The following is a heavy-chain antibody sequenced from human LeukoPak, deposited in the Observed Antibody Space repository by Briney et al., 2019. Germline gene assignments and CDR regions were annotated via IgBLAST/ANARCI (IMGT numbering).Heavy chain of an antibody. CDR3: ARDDDSGSSY. CDR2: IYYSGST. J-gene: IGHJ4*02. D-gene: IGHD1-26*01. CDR1: GGSISSYY. V-gene: IGHV4-59*01. Sequence: SETLSLTCTVSGGSISSYYWSWIRQPPGKGLEWIGYIYYSGSTNYNPSLKSRVTISVDTSKNQLSLKLSSVTAADTAVYYCARDDDSGSSYWGQGTLVTVSS.